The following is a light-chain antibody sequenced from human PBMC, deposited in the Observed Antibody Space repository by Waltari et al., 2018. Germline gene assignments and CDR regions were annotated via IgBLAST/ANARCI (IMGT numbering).Light chain of an antibody. V-gene: IGLV2-14*01. CDR2: DVS. CDR1: SSDVGFYNY. J-gene: IGLJ3*02. Sequence: QSALTQPASVSGSPGQSITISCTGTSSDVGFYNYVSWYQQHPGKAPKLMIYDVSERPSVVSNRFSGSKSGNTASLTISGLQDEDEAYYYCNLYAGRSSWVFGGGTKLTVL. CDR3: NLYAGRSSWV.